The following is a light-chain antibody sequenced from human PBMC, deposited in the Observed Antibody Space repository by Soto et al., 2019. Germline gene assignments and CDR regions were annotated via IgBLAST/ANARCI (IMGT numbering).Light chain of an antibody. CDR1: SSDVGGYNY. J-gene: IGLJ2*01. CDR3: SSYVSSHNLEV. Sequence: QSALPQPASVYGSPGQSITSSCTGSSSDVGGYNYVSWYQQHQGKAPKLMIYEVSNRPSGVSNRFSGSKSGNTASLTISGLQAEDEADYYCSSYVSSHNLEVFGVGTKLTVL. V-gene: IGLV2-14*01. CDR2: EVS.